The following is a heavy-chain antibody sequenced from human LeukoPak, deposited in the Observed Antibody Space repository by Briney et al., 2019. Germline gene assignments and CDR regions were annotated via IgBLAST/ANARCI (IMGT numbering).Heavy chain of an antibody. J-gene: IGHJ3*02. CDR1: GSTFSTFD. Sequence: GGSLRLSCAASGSTFSTFDMHWVRQAAGKGLEWVSAIGTGGDTYYSDSVKGRFTISRENAKSSLYLQMNSLRAEDTAVYYCAKALTSGWYLDAFNIWGQGTMVTVSS. V-gene: IGHV3-13*01. CDR3: AKALTSGWYLDAFNI. CDR2: IGTGGDT. D-gene: IGHD6-19*01.